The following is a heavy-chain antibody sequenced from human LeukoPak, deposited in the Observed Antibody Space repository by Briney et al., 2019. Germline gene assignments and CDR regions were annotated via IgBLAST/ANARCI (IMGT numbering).Heavy chain of an antibody. D-gene: IGHD2-21*02. CDR2: INPNSGGT. Sequence: ASVKVSCKASGCTFTSYYMHWVRQAPGQGLEWMGWINPNSGGTNYAQKFQGRVTMTRDTSISTAYMELSRLRSDDTAVYYCARAPVVTAIPFDYWGQGTLVTVSS. CDR3: ARAPVVTAIPFDY. J-gene: IGHJ4*02. CDR1: GCTFTSYY. V-gene: IGHV1-2*02.